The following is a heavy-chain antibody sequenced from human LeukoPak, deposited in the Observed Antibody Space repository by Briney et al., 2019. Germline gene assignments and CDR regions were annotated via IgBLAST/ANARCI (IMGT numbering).Heavy chain of an antibody. CDR2: ISSRATHI. D-gene: IGHD1-26*01. V-gene: IGHV3-21*06. J-gene: IGHJ4*02. Sequence: GGSLRLSCAASGFTFSSYSLNWVRQAPGKGLEWVSSISSRATHIYYADSVKGRFNISRDNAKNSLYLQMSSLRAEDTAVYYCARDPIAGGYWGQGTLVTVSS. CDR3: ARDPIAGGY. CDR1: GFTFSSYS.